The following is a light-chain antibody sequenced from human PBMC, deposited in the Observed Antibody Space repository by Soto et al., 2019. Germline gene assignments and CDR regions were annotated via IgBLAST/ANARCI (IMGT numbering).Light chain of an antibody. CDR2: VAS. Sequence: EVVFTQSPAILSGLPEERATXSCRASQRVNIYLAWYQQKPCQAPMLLIFVASSRATCIPSIFSGGWSGAEFNLTISSMRAKDFAVCFCQQYDGAPLLTFGGGGKVDIK. CDR1: QRVNIY. J-gene: IGKJ4*01. CDR3: QQYDGAPLLT. V-gene: IGKV3D-15*01.